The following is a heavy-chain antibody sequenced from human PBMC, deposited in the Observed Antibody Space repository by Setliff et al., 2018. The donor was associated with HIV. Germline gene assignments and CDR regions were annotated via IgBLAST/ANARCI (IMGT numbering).Heavy chain of an antibody. V-gene: IGHV4-31*03. CDR1: GGSISSGGYY. CDR3: ARAISPQYYGSSGYYLA. D-gene: IGHD3-22*01. J-gene: IGHJ5*02. CDR2: IYYSGST. Sequence: PSETLSLTCTVSGGSISSGGYYWSWIRQHPGKGLEWIGYIYYSGSTYYNPSLKSRVTMSVDTSKHQFSLKLNSVTAADTAVYYCARAISPQYYGSSGYYLAWGQGTLVT.